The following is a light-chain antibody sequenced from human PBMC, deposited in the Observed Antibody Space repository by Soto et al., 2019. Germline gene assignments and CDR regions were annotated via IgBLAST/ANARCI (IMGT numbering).Light chain of an antibody. CDR2: GAS. CDR1: QSVSSSF. CDR3: QHYGSSTYT. J-gene: IGKJ2*01. V-gene: IGKV3-20*01. Sequence: EIVLTQSPGTLSLSPGERAALSCRASQSVSSSFLAWYQQKPGQAPRLLIYGASNTTTGIPDRFTGSGSGTDFTLTISRLEPEDFAVYYCQHYGSSTYTFGQGTKLQIK.